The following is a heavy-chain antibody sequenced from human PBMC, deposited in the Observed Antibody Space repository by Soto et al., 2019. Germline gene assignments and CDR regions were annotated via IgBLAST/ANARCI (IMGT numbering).Heavy chain of an antibody. D-gene: IGHD5-18*01. J-gene: IGHJ4*02. V-gene: IGHV4-59*01. CDR2: IYYSGST. CDR3: ARDNGYSYGYTLDH. Sequence: SETLSLTCTVAGGSISSYYWSWIRQPPGKGLEWIGYIYYSGSTNYNPSLKSRVTISVDTSKNQFSLKLSSVTAADTAVYYCARDNGYSYGYTLDHWGQGTLVTVS. CDR1: GGSISSYY.